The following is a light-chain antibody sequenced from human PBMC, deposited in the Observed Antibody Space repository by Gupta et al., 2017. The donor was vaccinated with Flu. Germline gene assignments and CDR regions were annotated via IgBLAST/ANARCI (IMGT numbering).Light chain of an antibody. V-gene: IGKV2-28*01. CDR2: LGS. Sequence: DVVMTQCRLYVPFTSREAASLPCSSSPSRLHSNVYNYLDWYLQKPGQSPQPLIYLGSTRASGVTDRFSGSGSGTDFTLKIIRVEAEDVWVYYCMQALQTPPRTFGQGTRLEIK. CDR3: MQALQTPPRT. J-gene: IGKJ5*01. CDR1: PSRLHSNVYNY.